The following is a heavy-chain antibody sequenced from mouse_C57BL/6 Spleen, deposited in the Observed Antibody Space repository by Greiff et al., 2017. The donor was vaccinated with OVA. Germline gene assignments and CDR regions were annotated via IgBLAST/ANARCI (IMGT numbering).Heavy chain of an antibody. CDR1: GYTFTDYN. J-gene: IGHJ1*03. Sequence: EVQLQESGPELVKPGASVKIPCKASGYTFTDYNMDWVKQSHGKSLEWIGDINPNNGGTIYNQKFKGKATLTVDKSSSTAYMELRSLTSEDTAVYYCASHYYGSIWYFDVWGTGTTVTVSS. D-gene: IGHD1-1*01. CDR2: INPNNGGT. CDR3: ASHYYGSIWYFDV. V-gene: IGHV1-18*01.